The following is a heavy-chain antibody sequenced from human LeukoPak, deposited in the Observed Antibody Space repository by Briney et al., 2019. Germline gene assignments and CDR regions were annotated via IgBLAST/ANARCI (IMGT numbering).Heavy chain of an antibody. J-gene: IGHJ4*02. CDR2: ISYGGSNK. Sequence: PGGSLRLSCAAPGFTFSSYAMHWVRQAPGKGLEWVAVISYGGSNKYYADSVKGRFTISRDNSKNTLYLQMNSLRAEDTAVYYCARDKGEALDYWGQGTLVTVSS. CDR1: GFTFSSYA. CDR3: ARDKGEALDY. V-gene: IGHV3-30-3*01.